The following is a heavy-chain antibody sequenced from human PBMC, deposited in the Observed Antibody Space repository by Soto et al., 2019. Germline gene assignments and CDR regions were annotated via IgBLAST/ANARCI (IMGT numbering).Heavy chain of an antibody. CDR2: IIPIFGTA. CDR1: GGTFSSYA. V-gene: IGHV1-69*01. CDR3: ARAGGVDIVVVPAAEPGYYYYYGMDV. Sequence: QVQLVQSGAEVKKPGSSVKVSCKASGGTFSSYAISWVRQAPGQGLEWMGGIIPIFGTANYAQKFQGRVTITADESTSTAYMELSSLRSEDTAVYYCARAGGVDIVVVPAAEPGYYYYYGMDVWGQGTTVTVSS. D-gene: IGHD2-2*01. J-gene: IGHJ6*02.